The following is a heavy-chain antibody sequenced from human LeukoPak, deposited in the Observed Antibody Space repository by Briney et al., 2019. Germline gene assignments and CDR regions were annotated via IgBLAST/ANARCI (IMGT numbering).Heavy chain of an antibody. CDR2: INHSGSF. V-gene: IGHV4-34*01. CDR1: GGSFSGYY. D-gene: IGHD4-17*01. CDR3: ARVGINPGDHYYSGMDV. Sequence: PSETLSLTCAVYGGSFSGYYWSWIRQPPGKGLEWIGEINHSGSFNRNPSLKSRVTILVDKSKNQFSLNLTSVTAADTAVYYCARVGINPGDHYYSGMDVWGQGTTVTVSS. J-gene: IGHJ6*02.